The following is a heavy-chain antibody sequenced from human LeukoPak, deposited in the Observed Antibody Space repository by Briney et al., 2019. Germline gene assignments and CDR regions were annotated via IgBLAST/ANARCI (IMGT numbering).Heavy chain of an antibody. Sequence: SETLSLTCNVSGSSLTDYFWSWIRQPPGKGLEWIGYMFNNKISNYNPSLKSRVTISIDTSKNQFSLKLSAVTAADTAVYYCARDQNFGDYTIDYWGQGTLVTVSS. V-gene: IGHV4-59*01. CDR3: ARDQNFGDYTIDY. CDR1: GSSLTDYF. CDR2: MFNNKIS. J-gene: IGHJ4*02. D-gene: IGHD4-17*01.